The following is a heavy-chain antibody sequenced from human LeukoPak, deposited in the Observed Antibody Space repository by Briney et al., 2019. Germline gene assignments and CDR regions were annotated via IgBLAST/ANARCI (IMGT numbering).Heavy chain of an antibody. Sequence: SETLSLTCAVYGGSFSGYYWSWIRQPPGKGLEWIGEINHSGSTNYNPSLKSRVTISVDTSKNQFSLKLSSGTAADTAVYYCARGTRYGYRYWGQGTLVTVSS. V-gene: IGHV4-34*01. D-gene: IGHD3-16*02. CDR2: INHSGST. CDR3: ARGTRYGYRY. CDR1: GGSFSGYY. J-gene: IGHJ4*02.